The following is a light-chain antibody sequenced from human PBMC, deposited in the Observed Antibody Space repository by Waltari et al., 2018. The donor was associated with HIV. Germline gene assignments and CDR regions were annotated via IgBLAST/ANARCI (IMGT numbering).Light chain of an antibody. V-gene: IGLV1-40*01. CDR3: QSYHSSLTMV. J-gene: IGLJ2*01. Sequence: QSVLTQPPSVSGAPGQRVTISCTGGSSNIGAGYDVHWYQRLPGTAPKLLIFATIDRPSGVPDRFSGSSSGTSASLAITGLQAEDEADYYCQSYHSSLTMVFGGGTKVTVL. CDR1: SSNIGAGYD. CDR2: ATI.